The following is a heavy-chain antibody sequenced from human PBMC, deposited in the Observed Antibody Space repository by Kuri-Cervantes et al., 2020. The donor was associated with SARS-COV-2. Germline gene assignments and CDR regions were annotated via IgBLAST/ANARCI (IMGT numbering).Heavy chain of an antibody. J-gene: IGHJ6*02. CDR3: ARGPYGMDV. V-gene: IGHV4-59*08. CDR2: IYYSGST. CDR1: GGSISSYS. Sequence: SETLSLTCTVSGGSISSYSWSWIRQPPGKGLGWIGYIYYSGSTNSTPSLKSRVTISVDTSKNQFSLKLSSVTAADTAVYYCARGPYGMDVWGQGTTVTVSS.